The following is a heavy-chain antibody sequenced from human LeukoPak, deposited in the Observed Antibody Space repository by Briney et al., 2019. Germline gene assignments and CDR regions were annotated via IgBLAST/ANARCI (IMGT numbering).Heavy chain of an antibody. CDR2: INPNSGGT. CDR1: GYTFTGYY. V-gene: IGHV1-2*02. CDR3: ARLQGMTTAFDP. Sequence: EASVKVSCKASGYTFTGYYMHWVRQAPGQGLEWMGWINPNSGGTNYAQKFQGRVTMTRDMSTSTVYMELSSLRSEDTAVYYCARLQGMTTAFDPWGQGTLVTVSS. J-gene: IGHJ5*02. D-gene: IGHD4-17*01.